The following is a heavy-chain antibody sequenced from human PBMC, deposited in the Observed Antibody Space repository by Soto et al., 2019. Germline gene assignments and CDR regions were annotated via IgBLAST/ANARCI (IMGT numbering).Heavy chain of an antibody. V-gene: IGHV4-59*08. CDR2: IYYSGST. CDR1: GDSISSYY. CDR3: ARHRRIAASWRVFDY. J-gene: IGHJ4*02. D-gene: IGHD6-13*01. Sequence: PSETLYLTCTVSGDSISSYYWSWIRQPPGKGLEWIGYIYYSGSTNYNPALKSRVTISVDTSKNQFSLKLSSVTAADTAVYYWARHRRIAASWRVFDYWGQGTLVTVSS.